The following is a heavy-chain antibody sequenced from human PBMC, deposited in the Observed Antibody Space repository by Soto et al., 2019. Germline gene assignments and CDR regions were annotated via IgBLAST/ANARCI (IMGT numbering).Heavy chain of an antibody. Sequence: EVQLVESGGGLVKPGGSLRLSCTASGFTFSSYNMNWVRQAPGKGLEWVSYISTWSSYSFYADSVKGRFTISRDNSENSLYLQLDSLRDEDTAVYYWARASHDYGALDYWGQGALVTVSS. CDR3: ARASHDYGALDY. CDR1: GFTFSSYN. D-gene: IGHD4-17*01. J-gene: IGHJ4*02. CDR2: ISTWSSYS. V-gene: IGHV3-21*02.